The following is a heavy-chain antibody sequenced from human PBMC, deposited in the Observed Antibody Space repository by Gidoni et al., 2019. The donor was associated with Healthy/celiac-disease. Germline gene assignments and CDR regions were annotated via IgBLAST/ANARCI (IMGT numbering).Heavy chain of an antibody. V-gene: IGHV4-34*01. CDR1: GGSFRGYY. CDR2: INHSGSP. D-gene: IGHD3-3*01. CDR3: ARGKRLGTISLTWFDP. J-gene: IGHJ5*02. Sequence: QVQLQQWGAGLLKPSETLSLTCAVYGGSFRGYYWSWIRQPPGKGLEWIGEINHSGSPNYNPSLKSRVTISVDTSKNQFSLKLSSVTAADTAVYYCARGKRLGTISLTWFDPWGQGTLVTVSS.